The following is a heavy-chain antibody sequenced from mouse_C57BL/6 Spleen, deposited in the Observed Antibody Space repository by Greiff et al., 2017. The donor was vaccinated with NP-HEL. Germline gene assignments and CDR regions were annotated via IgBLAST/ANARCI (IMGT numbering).Heavy chain of an antibody. V-gene: IGHV1-50*01. J-gene: IGHJ2*01. CDR3: ARGAYYSNYSVVGFDY. CDR2: IDPSDSYT. CDR1: GYTFTSYW. Sequence: QVQLKQPGAELVKPGASVKLSCKASGYTFTSYWMQWVKQRPGQGLEWIGEIDPSDSYTNYNQKFKGKATLTVDTSSSTAYMQLSSLTSEDSAVYYCARGAYYSNYSVVGFDYWGQGTTLTVSS. D-gene: IGHD2-5*01.